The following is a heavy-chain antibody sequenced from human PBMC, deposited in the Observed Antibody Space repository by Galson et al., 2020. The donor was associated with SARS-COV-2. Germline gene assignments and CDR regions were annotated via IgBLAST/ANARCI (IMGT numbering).Heavy chain of an antibody. V-gene: IGHV1-18*04. CDR1: GYTFTSYG. J-gene: IGHJ6*02. Sequence: ASVKVSCKASGYTFTSYGISWVRQAPGQGLEWMGWISAYNGNTNYAQKLQGRVTMTTDTSTSTAYMELRSLRSDDTAVYYCARVLYSGPGDDIVVVLGDYYYYYGMDVWGQGTTVTVSS. D-gene: IGHD2-2*01. CDR3: ARVLYSGPGDDIVVVLGDYYYYYGMDV. CDR2: ISAYNGNT.